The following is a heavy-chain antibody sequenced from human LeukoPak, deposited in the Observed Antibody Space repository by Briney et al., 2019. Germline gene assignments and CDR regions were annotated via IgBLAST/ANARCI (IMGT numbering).Heavy chain of an antibody. CDR3: ARAGLVSDPLDYYYYLDL. V-gene: IGHV3-23*01. D-gene: IGHD3-16*01. CDR1: GFTFGDYA. CDR2: ISSTDAGT. J-gene: IGHJ6*03. Sequence: GGSLRLSCTASGFTFGDYAMSWVRQAPGKGLEWVSAISSTDAGTYHADSVKGRFTISRDNAKNSLYLQMNSLRAEDTAVYYCARAGLVSDPLDYYYYLDLWGKETTVPVS.